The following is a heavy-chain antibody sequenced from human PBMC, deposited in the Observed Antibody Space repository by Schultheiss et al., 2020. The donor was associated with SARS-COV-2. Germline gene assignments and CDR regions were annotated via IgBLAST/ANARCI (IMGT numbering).Heavy chain of an antibody. D-gene: IGHD3-3*01. CDR3: ARGMEYFDY. V-gene: IGHV1-18*01. CDR1: GYTFTSYD. Sequence: ASVKISCKASGYTFTSYDISWARQAPGQGLEWMGWISAYNGNTNYAQKFQERVTITRDMSTSTVYMELSSLRSEDTAVYYCARGMEYFDYWGQGTLVTVSS. J-gene: IGHJ4*02. CDR2: ISAYNGNT.